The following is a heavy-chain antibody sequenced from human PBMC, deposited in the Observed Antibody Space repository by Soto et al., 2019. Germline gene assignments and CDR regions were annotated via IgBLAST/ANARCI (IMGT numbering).Heavy chain of an antibody. CDR1: GGTFRTYT. Sequence: QVQLVQSGAEVRKPGSSVKVSCKASGGTFRTYTITWVRQAPGLWLEWMGRIIPIPGIANYAQKFQVRVTMTADQSTSTTYMELSSLRSADTAIYSCARYYDTSGYHWFDPWGQGTLVTVSS. J-gene: IGHJ5*02. V-gene: IGHV1-69*02. CDR3: ARYYDTSGYHWFDP. CDR2: IIPIPGIA. D-gene: IGHD3-22*01.